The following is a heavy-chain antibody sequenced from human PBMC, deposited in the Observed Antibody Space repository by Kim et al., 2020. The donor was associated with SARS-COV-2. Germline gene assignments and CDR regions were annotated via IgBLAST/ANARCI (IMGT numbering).Heavy chain of an antibody. D-gene: IGHD3-3*01. J-gene: IGHJ4*02. Sequence: GESLKISCKGSGYSFTTYWIGWGRQMPGKGLECMGIIYPGDSDTRYSPSFQGQVTISADKSISTAYLQWSSLKASDTAIYYCARLPSGDFWSGHFPTTYDYWGQGTMVTASS. CDR1: GYSFTTYW. CDR3: ARLPSGDFWSGHFPTTYDY. V-gene: IGHV5-51*01. CDR2: IYPGDSDT.